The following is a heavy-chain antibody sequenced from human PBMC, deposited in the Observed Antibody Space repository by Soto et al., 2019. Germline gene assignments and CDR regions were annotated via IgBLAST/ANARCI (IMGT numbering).Heavy chain of an antibody. D-gene: IGHD3-10*01. Sequence: EVQLLESGGGLVQPGGSLRLSCAASGFTFSSYAMSWVRQAPGKGLEWVSIISTSGDSTFYADSVKGRFTISSDNSKNTLYLQVNSLTAEDTAVYYCAKHFVNGEVDYWGQGTLVTVSS. J-gene: IGHJ4*02. V-gene: IGHV3-23*01. CDR1: GFTFSSYA. CDR3: AKHFVNGEVDY. CDR2: ISTSGDST.